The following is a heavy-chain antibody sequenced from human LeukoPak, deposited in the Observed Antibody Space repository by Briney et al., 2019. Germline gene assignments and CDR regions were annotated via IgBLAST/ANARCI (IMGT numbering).Heavy chain of an antibody. J-gene: IGHJ6*03. Sequence: SETLSLTCAVYGGSFSGYYWSWIRQPPGKGLEWIGEFNHSGSTNYNPSLKSRVTISVDTSKNQFSLKLSSVTAADTAVYYCARGPLTEGYYYYMDVWGKGTTVTVSS. CDR3: ARGPLTEGYYYYMDV. V-gene: IGHV4-34*01. CDR1: GGSFSGYY. CDR2: FNHSGST. D-gene: IGHD4-11*01.